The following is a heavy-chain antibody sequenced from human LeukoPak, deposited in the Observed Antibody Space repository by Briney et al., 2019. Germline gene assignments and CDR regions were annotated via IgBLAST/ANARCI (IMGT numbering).Heavy chain of an antibody. CDR1: GYTFTGYY. Sequence: SVKVSCKASGYTFTGYYMHWVRQAPGQGLEWMGWIKPNSGGTNYAQKFQGRVTMTRDTSISTAYMELSRLRSDDTAVYYCARMEYYYDSSGYLYAFDIWGQGTMVTVSS. J-gene: IGHJ3*02. D-gene: IGHD3-22*01. V-gene: IGHV1-2*02. CDR3: ARMEYYYDSSGYLYAFDI. CDR2: IKPNSGGT.